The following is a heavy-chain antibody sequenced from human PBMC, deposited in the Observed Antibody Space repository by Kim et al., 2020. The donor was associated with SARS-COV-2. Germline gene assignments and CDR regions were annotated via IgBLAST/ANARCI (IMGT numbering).Heavy chain of an antibody. CDR1: GGSISSSSYY. D-gene: IGHD5-18*01. CDR2: IYYSGST. J-gene: IGHJ6*02. CDR3: ARCQRGYSSWDYGMDV. V-gene: IGHV4-39*07. Sequence: SETLSLTCTVSGGSISSSSYYWGWIRQPPGKGLEWIGSIYYSGSTYYNPSLKSRVTISVDTSKNQFSLKLSSVTAADTAVYYCARCQRGYSSWDYGMDVWGQGTTVTVSS.